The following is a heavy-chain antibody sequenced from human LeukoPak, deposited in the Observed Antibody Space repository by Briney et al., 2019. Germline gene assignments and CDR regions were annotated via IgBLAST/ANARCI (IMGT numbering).Heavy chain of an antibody. CDR2: IYPGDSDT. CDR1: GYSFTSYW. V-gene: IGHV5-51*01. Sequence: PGESLKISCKGSGYSFTSYWIGWVRQMPGKGLEWMGIIYPGDSDTRYSPSFQGQVTISADKSISTAYLQWGSLEASDTAMYYCARLAAAEVYYFDYWGQGTLVTVSS. CDR3: ARLAAAEVYYFDY. D-gene: IGHD6-13*01. J-gene: IGHJ4*02.